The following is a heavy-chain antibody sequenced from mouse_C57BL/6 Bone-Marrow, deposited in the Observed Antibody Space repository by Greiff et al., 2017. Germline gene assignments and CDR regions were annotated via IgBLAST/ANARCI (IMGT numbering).Heavy chain of an antibody. Sequence: EVKLVESGDGLVKPGGSLKLSCAASGFTFSSYAMPWVRQTPEKRLEWVAYISSGGDYIHYADTVKGRFTISRDNTRNTMYLQMSSLKSEDTAMYYCTIRNYFDYWGQGTTLTVSS. CDR3: TIRNYFDY. CDR1: GFTFSSYA. J-gene: IGHJ2*01. CDR2: ISSGGDYI. V-gene: IGHV5-9-1*02.